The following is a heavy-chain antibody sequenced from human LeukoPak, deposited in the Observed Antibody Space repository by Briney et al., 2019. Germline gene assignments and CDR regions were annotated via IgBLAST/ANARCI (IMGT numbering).Heavy chain of an antibody. J-gene: IGHJ3*02. CDR1: GGSFSSYY. CDR2: IYYSGGT. Sequence: PSETLSLTCTVSGGSFSSYYWSWIWQPPGKGLEWIGYIYYSGGTNYNPSLKSRATISVDTPKNQFSLKLSSVTAADTAVYYCARHRADWGWAAFDIWGQGTMVTVSS. CDR3: ARHRADWGWAAFDI. V-gene: IGHV4-59*08. D-gene: IGHD7-27*01.